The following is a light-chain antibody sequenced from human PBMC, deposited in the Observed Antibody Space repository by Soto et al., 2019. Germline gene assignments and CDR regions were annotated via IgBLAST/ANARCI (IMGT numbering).Light chain of an antibody. CDR2: GAS. Sequence: DIVMTQAQAILSVSLGERATLSCLASQSISDNLACYQQRSCQAPRLLIYGASTMATGVPARFSGSGSGTEFTLTISSLQSYDFASYYCQQYKSWPPLTFGGGNKVA. CDR3: QQYKSWPPLT. V-gene: IGKV3-15*01. CDR1: QSISDN. J-gene: IGKJ4*01.